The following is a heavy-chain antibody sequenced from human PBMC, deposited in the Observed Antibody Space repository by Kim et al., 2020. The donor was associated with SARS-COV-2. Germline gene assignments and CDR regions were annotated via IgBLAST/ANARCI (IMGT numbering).Heavy chain of an antibody. J-gene: IGHJ4*02. V-gene: IGHV4-61*02. Sequence: NPSLKIRVTISVDTAKNQFSLKLSSVTAADTAVYYCARGSSGYDFSRLDYWGQGTLVTVSS. D-gene: IGHD5-12*01. CDR3: ARGSSGYDFSRLDY.